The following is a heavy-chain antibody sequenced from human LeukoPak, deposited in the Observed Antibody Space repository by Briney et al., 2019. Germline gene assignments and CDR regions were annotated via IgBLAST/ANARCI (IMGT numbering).Heavy chain of an antibody. D-gene: IGHD1-20*01. CDR2: IYSGGST. Sequence: GGSLRLSCAASGFTVRSNYMSWVRQAPGKVLEWVSVIYSGGSTYYADSVKGRFTISRDNSKNTLYLQMNSLRAEDTAVYYCARYVTGTLFDWGQGTLVTVSS. CDR3: ARYVTGTLFD. CDR1: GFTVRSNY. J-gene: IGHJ4*02. V-gene: IGHV3-66*01.